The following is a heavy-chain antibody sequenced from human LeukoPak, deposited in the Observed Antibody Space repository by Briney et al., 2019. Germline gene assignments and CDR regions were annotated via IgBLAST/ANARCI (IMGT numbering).Heavy chain of an antibody. CDR1: GFTFSSYA. Sequence: PGGSLRLSCAASGFTFSSYAMHWVRQAPGKGLEWVAVISYDGSNKYYADSVKGRFTISRDNSKNTLYLQMNSLRAEDTAVYYCARDHRDTAMVPGYWGQGTLVTVSS. V-gene: IGHV3-30-3*01. D-gene: IGHD5-18*01. CDR3: ARDHRDTAMVPGY. J-gene: IGHJ4*02. CDR2: ISYDGSNK.